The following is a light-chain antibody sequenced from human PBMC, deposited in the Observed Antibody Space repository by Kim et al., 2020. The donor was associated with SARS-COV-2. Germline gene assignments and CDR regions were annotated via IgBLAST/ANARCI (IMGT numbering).Light chain of an antibody. V-gene: IGKV1-27*01. CDR1: QGISNY. CDR3: QNYNGTPLT. CDR2: AAS. Sequence: DIQMTQSPSSLSASVGDRVTITCRASQGISNYLAWYQQKPGKVPKFLIYAASTLLSGVPTRFSGSGYGTDFSLTISSLQPEDVATYYCQNYNGTPLTFGGGTKVDIK. J-gene: IGKJ4*02.